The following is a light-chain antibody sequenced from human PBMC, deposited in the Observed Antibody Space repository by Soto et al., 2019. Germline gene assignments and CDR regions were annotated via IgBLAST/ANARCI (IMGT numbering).Light chain of an antibody. Sequence: QSVLTQPPSASGSPGESVTISCTGTSSDVGGYNFVSWYQQHPGKAPKLMIYEVFKRPSGVPDRFSGSKSGNTASLTVSGLQAVDEADYYCSSYAGSNNLVFGGGTKLTVL. CDR3: SSYAGSNNLV. CDR1: SSDVGGYNF. CDR2: EVF. J-gene: IGLJ2*01. V-gene: IGLV2-8*01.